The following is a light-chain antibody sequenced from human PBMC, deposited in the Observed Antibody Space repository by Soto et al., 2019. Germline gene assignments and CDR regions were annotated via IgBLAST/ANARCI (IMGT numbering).Light chain of an antibody. V-gene: IGKV3-20*01. CDR2: GAS. Sequence: EILFTQSPGTLSLSPGGRATLSCRASQSVTSNYLAWYQQKPGEAPRLLVYGASSRATGISDRLSGSGSGTDFTLTIRRLEPEDFAVYYCQQYGSSGTFGQGTKVDI. J-gene: IGKJ1*01. CDR3: QQYGSSGT. CDR1: QSVTSNY.